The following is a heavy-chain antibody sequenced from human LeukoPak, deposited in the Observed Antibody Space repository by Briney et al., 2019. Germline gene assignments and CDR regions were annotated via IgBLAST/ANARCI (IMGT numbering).Heavy chain of an antibody. J-gene: IGHJ4*02. CDR1: GFSFKNCW. CDR2: IDNDGNT. Sequence: GGSLRLSCAASGFSFKNCWMHWVRQAPGKGLEWVSRIDNDGNTKYADSVKGRFTISRDNAKNTLYLQVNSLRVEDTAVYYCARRTSYYFPYWGQGTLVTVSS. CDR3: ARRTSYYFPY. V-gene: IGHV3-74*03.